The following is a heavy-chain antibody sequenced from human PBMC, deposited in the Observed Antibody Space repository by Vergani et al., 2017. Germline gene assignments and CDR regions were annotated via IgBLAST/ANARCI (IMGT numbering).Heavy chain of an antibody. V-gene: IGHV3-21*01. J-gene: IGHJ3*01. CDR1: GFTFINAW. Sequence: EVQLVESGGGLVKPGGSLRLSCAASGFTFINAWMTWVRQAPGKGLEWVSVISINSDHIYHADPLKGRFTISRDNAKNSIFLHMINLRADDTAVYYCARDRLSSDAIDLWGQGTAVTVSS. CDR3: ARDRLSSDAIDL. CDR2: ISINSDHI. D-gene: IGHD6-6*01.